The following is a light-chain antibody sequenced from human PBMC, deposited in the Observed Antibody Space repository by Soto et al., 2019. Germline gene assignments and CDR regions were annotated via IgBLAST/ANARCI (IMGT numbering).Light chain of an antibody. V-gene: IGKV3-15*01. J-gene: IGKJ2*01. CDR3: QQDYQWPSYT. Sequence: EIVMTQSPLTLSSSPGERAIFSCRASQSVGSNIAWYQQKPGQSPRLLVYDASPRATAIPAMFSGSGSGTEFTLTINPLQPADFAVSYCQQDYQWPSYTFGQGTKVDI. CDR1: QSVGSN. CDR2: DAS.